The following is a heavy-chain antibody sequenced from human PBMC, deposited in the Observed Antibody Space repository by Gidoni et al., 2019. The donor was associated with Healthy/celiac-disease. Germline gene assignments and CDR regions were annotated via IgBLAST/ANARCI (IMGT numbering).Heavy chain of an antibody. V-gene: IGHV3-48*01. D-gene: IGHD1-26*01. CDR2: ISSSSSTI. CDR1: GFTFRSYS. Sequence: EVQLVESGGGLVQPGGSLRLSCAASGFTFRSYSMNWVRQAPGKGLEWVSYISSSSSTIYYADSVKGRFTISRDNAKNSLYLQMNSLRAEDTAVYYCARDTGATTVPTFDYWGQGTLVTVSS. CDR3: ARDTGATTVPTFDY. J-gene: IGHJ4*02.